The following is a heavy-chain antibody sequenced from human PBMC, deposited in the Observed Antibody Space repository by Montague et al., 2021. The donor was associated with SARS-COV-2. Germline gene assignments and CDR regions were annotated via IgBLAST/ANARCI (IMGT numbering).Heavy chain of an antibody. D-gene: IGHD6-13*01. CDR2: ISASGTDI. V-gene: IGHV3-11*01. CDR3: ARDIHTSSREGVDV. J-gene: IGHJ6*02. CDR1: GFTFTDYF. Sequence: SLRLSCAASGFTFTDYFMFWSRQAPGKGLEWISYISASGTDIYYADSVKGRFIISRDNAKNSLYLQMNSLRAEDTAVYYCARDIHTSSREGVDVWGQGTTVTVSS.